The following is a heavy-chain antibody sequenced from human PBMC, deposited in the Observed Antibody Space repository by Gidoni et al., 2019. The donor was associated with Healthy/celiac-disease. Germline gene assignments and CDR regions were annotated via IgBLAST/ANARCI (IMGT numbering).Heavy chain of an antibody. CDR3: ARDQRYFDWLLSGGDFDY. Sequence: EVQLVESGGGLVQPGGSLSLSCAASGFTFSSYWMHWVRQAPGKGLVWVSRINSDGSSTSYADSVKGRFTISRDNAKNTLYLQMNSLRAEDTAVYYCARDQRYFDWLLSGGDFDYWGQGTLVTVSS. J-gene: IGHJ4*02. CDR1: GFTFSSYW. D-gene: IGHD3-9*01. CDR2: INSDGSST. V-gene: IGHV3-74*01.